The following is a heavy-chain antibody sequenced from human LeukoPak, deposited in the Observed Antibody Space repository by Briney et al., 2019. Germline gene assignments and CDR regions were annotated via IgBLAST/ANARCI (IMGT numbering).Heavy chain of an antibody. CDR3: ATIKRGSIFGYFDF. Sequence: SETLSLTCTVSGGSISSHYWSWIRQPPGKGLEWIAYLFDSVDTKDNPSLQSRLTLSADTSKNQFSLRLSSVTAADTAVYYCATIKRGSIFGYFDFWGQGIKVTVSS. CDR1: GGSISSHY. D-gene: IGHD5-18*01. CDR2: LFDSVDT. J-gene: IGHJ4*02. V-gene: IGHV4-59*11.